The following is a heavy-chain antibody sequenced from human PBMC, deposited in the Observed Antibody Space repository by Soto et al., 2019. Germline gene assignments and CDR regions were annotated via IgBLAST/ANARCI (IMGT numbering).Heavy chain of an antibody. Sequence: ASVKVSCKASGYTFTSYDINWVRQATGQGLEWMGWMNPNSGNTGYAQKFQGRVTMTRNTSISTAYMELSSLRSEDTAVYYCASLSGIAAAGPIRNAFDIWGPGTMVTVSS. CDR1: GYTFTSYD. CDR3: ASLSGIAAAGPIRNAFDI. V-gene: IGHV1-8*01. J-gene: IGHJ3*02. CDR2: MNPNSGNT. D-gene: IGHD6-13*01.